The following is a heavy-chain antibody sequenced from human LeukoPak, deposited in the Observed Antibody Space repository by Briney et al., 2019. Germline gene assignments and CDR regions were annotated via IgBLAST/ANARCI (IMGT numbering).Heavy chain of an antibody. CDR1: GGSITGSTYN. CDR3: ASQPYYDSSGYYFY. Sequence: PSETLPLTCTVSGGSITGSTYNWGWIRQPPGKGLEWIGSIYHTGSTFYNPSLKSRVTISINTSKNQFSLNLSSVTAADTAVYYCASQPYYDSSGYYFYWGQGTLVTVSS. V-gene: IGHV4-39*01. J-gene: IGHJ4*02. CDR2: IYHTGST. D-gene: IGHD3-22*01.